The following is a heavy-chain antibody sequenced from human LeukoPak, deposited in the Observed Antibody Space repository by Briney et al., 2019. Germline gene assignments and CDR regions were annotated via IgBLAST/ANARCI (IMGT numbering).Heavy chain of an antibody. CDR2: SHYSGAA. D-gene: IGHD4/OR15-4a*01. V-gene: IGHV4-59*01. J-gene: IGHJ3*01. CDR3: ARWGESANYVVHAFDV. CDR1: GVSISSYY. Sequence: PSETLSLTCAVSGVSISSYYWNWMRQSPGKGLEWIGYSHYSGAASYNPSLTSRVTISVDTSKNQFSLKLSSVSAADTAVYYCARWGESANYVVHAFDVWGPGTKVIVSS.